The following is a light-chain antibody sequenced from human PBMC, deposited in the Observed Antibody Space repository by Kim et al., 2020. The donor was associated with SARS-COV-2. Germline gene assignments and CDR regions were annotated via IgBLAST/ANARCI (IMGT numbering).Light chain of an antibody. J-gene: IGLJ1*01. Sequence: QSVLTQPPSVSEATRQRVNISFSGSSSNIGNNAVNWYQQLPGKAPKLLIYYDDLLPSGVSDRFSGSKSGTSASLAISGLQSEDEADYYCAAWDDSLNGPIFGTGTKVTVL. CDR3: AAWDDSLNGPI. CDR1: SSNIGNNA. CDR2: YDD. V-gene: IGLV1-36*01.